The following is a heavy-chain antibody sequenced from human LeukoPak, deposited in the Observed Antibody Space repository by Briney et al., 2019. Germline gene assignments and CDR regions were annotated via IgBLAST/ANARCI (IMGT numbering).Heavy chain of an antibody. CDR1: GGSFSGYY. Sequence: PSETLSLTCAVYGGSFSGYYWSWIRQPPGKGLEWIGEINHSGSTNYNPSLKSRVTISVDTSKNQFSLKLSSVTAADTAVYYCARGRKVRGVITLDYWGRGTLVTVSS. CDR2: INHSGST. V-gene: IGHV4-34*01. D-gene: IGHD3-10*01. J-gene: IGHJ4*02. CDR3: ARGRKVRGVITLDY.